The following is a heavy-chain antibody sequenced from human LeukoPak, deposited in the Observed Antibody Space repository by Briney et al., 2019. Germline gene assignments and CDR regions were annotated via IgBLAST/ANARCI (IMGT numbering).Heavy chain of an antibody. CDR2: IIPIFGTA. Sequence: SVKVSCKASVGTFSSYAISWVRQAPGQGLEWMGGIIPIFGTANYAQKFQGRVTITADESTSTAYMELSSLRSEDTAVYYCARDRGYYDILTGSFDYWGQGTLVTVSS. J-gene: IGHJ4*02. CDR1: VGTFSSYA. D-gene: IGHD3-9*01. V-gene: IGHV1-69*01. CDR3: ARDRGYYDILTGSFDY.